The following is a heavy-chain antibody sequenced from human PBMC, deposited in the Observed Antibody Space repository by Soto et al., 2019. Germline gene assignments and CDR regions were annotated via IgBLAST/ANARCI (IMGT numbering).Heavy chain of an antibody. J-gene: IGHJ3*02. Sequence: PGESLKISRKGSGYSFTSYWIGWVRQMPGKGLEWMGIIYPGDSDTRYSPSFQGQVTISADKSISTAYLQWSSLKASDTAMYYCATPYYGSGSYDAFDIWGQGTMVTVSS. CDR1: GYSFTSYW. CDR2: IYPGDSDT. V-gene: IGHV5-51*01. CDR3: ATPYYGSGSYDAFDI. D-gene: IGHD3-10*01.